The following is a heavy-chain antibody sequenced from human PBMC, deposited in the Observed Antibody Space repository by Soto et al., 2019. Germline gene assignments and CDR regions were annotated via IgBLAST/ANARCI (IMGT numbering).Heavy chain of an antibody. Sequence: ASVKVSCKASGYTFTGYGISWVRQAPGQGLEWMGWISAYNGNTNYAQKLQGRVTMTTDTSTSTAYMELRSLRSDDTAVYSCARVGVGSTRNTYSRALPDYGGQGTQVPVSS. D-gene: IGHD6-13*01. V-gene: IGHV1-18*01. CDR2: ISAYNGNT. CDR3: ARVGVGSTRNTYSRALPDY. CDR1: GYTFTGYG. J-gene: IGHJ4*02.